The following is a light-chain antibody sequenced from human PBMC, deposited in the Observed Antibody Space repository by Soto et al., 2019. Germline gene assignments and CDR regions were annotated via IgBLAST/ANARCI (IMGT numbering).Light chain of an antibody. CDR1: QRVSDNY. V-gene: IGKV3-20*01. CDR3: QQYNSWPWT. J-gene: IGKJ1*01. CDR2: AAS. Sequence: EIVLTQSPGTLSLSPGERATLSCRASQRVSDNYLAWYQQKPGQAPRLLMYAASNRATGIPDRFSGSGSGTDFTLTISRLEPEDFAMYYCQQYNSWPWTFGQGTRVDIK.